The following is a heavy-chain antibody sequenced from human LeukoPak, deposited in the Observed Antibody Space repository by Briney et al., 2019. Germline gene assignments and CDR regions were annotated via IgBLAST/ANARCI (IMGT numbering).Heavy chain of an antibody. CDR1: GYTFTGYY. Sequence: ASVKVSCKASGYTFTGYYMHWVRQAPGQGLEWMGGIIPIFGTANYAQKFRGRVTITADESTSTAYMELSSLRSEDTAVYYCARIPTSIVGATPFDYWGQGTLVTVSS. D-gene: IGHD1-26*01. J-gene: IGHJ4*02. CDR2: IIPIFGTA. CDR3: ARIPTSIVGATPFDY. V-gene: IGHV1-69*13.